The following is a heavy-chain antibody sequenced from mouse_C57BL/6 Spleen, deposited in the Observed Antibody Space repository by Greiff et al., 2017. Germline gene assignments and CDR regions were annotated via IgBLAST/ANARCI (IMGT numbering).Heavy chain of an antibody. J-gene: IGHJ4*01. CDR3: ARADDGPYAMDY. V-gene: IGHV5-16*01. CDR1: GFTFSDYY. Sequence: EVQLVESEGGLVQPGSSMKLSCTASGFTFSDYYMAWVRQVPEKGLEWVANINYDGSSTYYLDSLKSRFIISRDNAKNILYLQMSSLKSEDTATYYCARADDGPYAMDYWGQGTSVTVSS. CDR2: INYDGSST. D-gene: IGHD2-3*01.